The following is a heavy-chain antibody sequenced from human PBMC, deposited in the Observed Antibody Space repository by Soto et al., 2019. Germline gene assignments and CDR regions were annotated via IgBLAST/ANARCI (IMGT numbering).Heavy chain of an antibody. V-gene: IGHV1-18*01. CDR1: RYTFTSHG. Sequence: QVQLVQSGGDVKTPGASVKVSCTSSRYTFTSHGIAWVRQAPGQALEWMGWISTFNGKTDYAQKFQGRVTMTADTLTSTVHMELRSLRSDDTAVYYCARLLTEGATFREDAFDLWGQGTKVTVSS. CDR3: ARLLTEGATFREDAFDL. J-gene: IGHJ3*01. D-gene: IGHD1-26*01. CDR2: ISTFNGKT.